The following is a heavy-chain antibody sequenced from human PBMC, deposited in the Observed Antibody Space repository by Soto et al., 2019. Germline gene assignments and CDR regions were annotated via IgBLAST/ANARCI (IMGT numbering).Heavy chain of an antibody. CDR1: GGSGGSFSGYY. Sequence: QVQLQQWGAGLLKPSETLALTCAVYGGSGGSFSGYYWSWIRQPPGNGLEWIGEINHSGSTNYNPSLMSRVTISVDTSKNQFSLKPSSVTAADTAVYYCARHNYDSSGYYHYYYGMDVWGQGTTVTVSS. V-gene: IGHV4-34*01. D-gene: IGHD3-22*01. J-gene: IGHJ6*02. CDR3: ARHNYDSSGYYHYYYGMDV. CDR2: INHSGST.